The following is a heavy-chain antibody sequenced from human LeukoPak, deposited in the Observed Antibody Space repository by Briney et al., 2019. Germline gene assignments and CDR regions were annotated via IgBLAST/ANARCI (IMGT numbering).Heavy chain of an antibody. Sequence: GGSLRLSCTASGFTFNHYGMHWVRQAPGRRLEWVAGIWYDGTNKYYADSVKGRLTISRDNSRNTLYLQMNSLRVEDTAMYSCARDPAGNRGNFDYWGQGSSATVSS. V-gene: IGHV3-33*01. CDR3: ARDPAGNRGNFDY. CDR2: IWYDGTNK. J-gene: IGHJ4*02. D-gene: IGHD6-13*01. CDR1: GFTFNHYG.